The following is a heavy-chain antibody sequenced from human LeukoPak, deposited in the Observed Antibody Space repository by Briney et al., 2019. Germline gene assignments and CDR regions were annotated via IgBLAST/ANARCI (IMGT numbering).Heavy chain of an antibody. CDR1: GGSISSYY. CDR2: IYYSGST. V-gene: IGHV4-59*01. D-gene: IGHD3-22*01. Sequence: SETLSLTCTVSGGSISSYYWSWIRQPPGKGLEWIGYIYYSGSTNYNPSLKSRVTISVDTSKNQFSLRLRSVTAADTAVYYCAGVTGYMIEDYFDYWGQGTLVTVSS. J-gene: IGHJ4*02. CDR3: AGVTGYMIEDYFDY.